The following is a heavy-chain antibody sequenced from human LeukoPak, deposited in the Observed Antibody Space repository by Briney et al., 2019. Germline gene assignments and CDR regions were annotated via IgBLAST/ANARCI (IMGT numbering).Heavy chain of an antibody. CDR2: INHSGST. CDR3: ARVTMVRGVNWYFDL. CDR1: GGSFSGYY. V-gene: IGHV4-34*01. D-gene: IGHD3-10*01. J-gene: IGHJ2*01. Sequence: PSETLSLTCAVYGGSFSGYYWSWIRQPPGKGLEWIGEINHSGSTNYNPSLKSRVTISVDTSKSQFSLKLSSVTAADTAVYYCARVTMVRGVNWYFDLWGRGTLVTVSS.